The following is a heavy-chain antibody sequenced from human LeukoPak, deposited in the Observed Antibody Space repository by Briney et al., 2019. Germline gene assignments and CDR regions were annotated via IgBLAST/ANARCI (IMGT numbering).Heavy chain of an antibody. J-gene: IGHJ3*02. Sequence: ASVKVSCKASGYTFTGYYMHWVRQAPGQGLEWMGWINPNSGGTNYAQKFQGWVTMTRDTSTSTAYMELSRLRSDGTAVYYCAREGPPDAFDIWGQGTMVTVSS. CDR1: GYTFTGYY. V-gene: IGHV1-2*04. CDR2: INPNSGGT. CDR3: AREGPPDAFDI.